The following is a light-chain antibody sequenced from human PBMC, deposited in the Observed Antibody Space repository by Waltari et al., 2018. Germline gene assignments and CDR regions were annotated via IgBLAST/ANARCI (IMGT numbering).Light chain of an antibody. V-gene: IGKV1-9*01. Sequence: DIQLTQSPSFLSASVGDRVTITCRASQGIGSYLAGHQQNPGKAPKLLIYAASTLQSGVPSRFSGSGSGTEFSLTICSLQPEDFATYYCQQLNSYPRTFGRGTKLEIK. CDR3: QQLNSYPRT. J-gene: IGKJ2*01. CDR2: AAS. CDR1: QGIGSY.